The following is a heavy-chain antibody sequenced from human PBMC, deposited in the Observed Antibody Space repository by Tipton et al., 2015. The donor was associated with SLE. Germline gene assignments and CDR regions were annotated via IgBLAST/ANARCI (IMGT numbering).Heavy chain of an antibody. V-gene: IGHV4-4*02. CDR1: GGSISRTYW. J-gene: IGHJ4*02. D-gene: IGHD3-16*01. CDR3: ARHMITGGEFDY. Sequence: TLSLTCSVSGGSISRTYWWSWVRQPPGKGLEWIGYIYYSGSTNYNPSLKSRVTISVDTSKNQFSLKLSSVTAADTAVYYCARHMITGGEFDYWGQGTLVTVSS. CDR2: IYYSGST.